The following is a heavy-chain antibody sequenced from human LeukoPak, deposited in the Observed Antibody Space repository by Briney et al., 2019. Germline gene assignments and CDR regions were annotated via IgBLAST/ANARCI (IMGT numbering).Heavy chain of an antibody. Sequence: SETLSLTCTVSGGSISSYYWSWIRQPPGKGLEWIGYIYYSGGTNYNPSLKSRVTISVDTSKNQFSLKLSSVTAADTAVYYCAREGRSRWGDYFDYWGQGTLVTVSS. J-gene: IGHJ4*02. D-gene: IGHD3-16*01. V-gene: IGHV4-59*01. CDR1: GGSISSYY. CDR2: IYYSGGT. CDR3: AREGRSRWGDYFDY.